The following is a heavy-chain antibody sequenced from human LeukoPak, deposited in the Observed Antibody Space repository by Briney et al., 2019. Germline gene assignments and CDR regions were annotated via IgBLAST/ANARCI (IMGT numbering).Heavy chain of an antibody. V-gene: IGHV3-74*01. CDR2: INSDGSST. J-gene: IGHJ4*02. CDR3: VRGIVVSAGVDF. Sequence: GGSLRLSCAASGFTFSSYAMSWVRQAPGKGLEWVSRINSDGSSTSYADSVKGRFTVSRDNAKNTLYLEMNSLGAEDTAVYYCVRGIVVSAGVDFWGQGTLVTVSS. D-gene: IGHD2-2*01. CDR1: GFTFSSYA.